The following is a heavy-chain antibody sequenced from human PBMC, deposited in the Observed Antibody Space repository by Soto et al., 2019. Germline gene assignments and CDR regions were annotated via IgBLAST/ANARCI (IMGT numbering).Heavy chain of an antibody. CDR1: GVSMDSGFW. J-gene: IGHJ4*02. Sequence: QVHLQESGPGLVKPSGTLSLTCAMSGVSMDSGFWWTWVRQPPGKGLEWIGEIYHSGYTNYNPSLETRFTLSIYVSKNQFSLKLKSVTAAYTAVYFCAAWVGLCFPRLYWGQGDLVTVSS. CDR3: AAWVGLCFPRLY. D-gene: IGHD3-16*01. CDR2: IYHSGYT. V-gene: IGHV4-4*02.